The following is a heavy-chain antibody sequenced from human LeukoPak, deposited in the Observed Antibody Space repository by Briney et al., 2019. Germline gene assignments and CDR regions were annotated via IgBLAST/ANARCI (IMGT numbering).Heavy chain of an antibody. CDR2: MYLSGTT. CDR3: AGLVGRYSSGLYYYYFDY. V-gene: IGHV4-4*02. J-gene: IGHJ4*02. Sequence: SETLSLTCTVSGDSINSLDLWSWVRQPPGKGLEWIGEMYLSGTTHSNPSVKCRVTISIDKSKNQFLLNLSSVTAADTAVYYCAGLVGRYSSGLYYYYFDYWGQGTLVTVSS. CDR1: GDSINSLDL. D-gene: IGHD3-22*01.